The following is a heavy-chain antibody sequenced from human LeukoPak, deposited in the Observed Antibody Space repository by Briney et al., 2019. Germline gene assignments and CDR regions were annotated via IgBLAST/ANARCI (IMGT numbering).Heavy chain of an antibody. D-gene: IGHD3-10*01. J-gene: IGHJ4*02. CDR1: GFTFSSYA. V-gene: IGHV4-34*01. Sequence: GSLRLSCSASGFTFSSYAMHWVRQAPGKGLEWIGEINHSGSTNYNPSLKSRVTISVDTSKNQFSLKLSSVTAADTAVYYCARELYGSGNSWGQGTLVTVSS. CDR2: INHSGST. CDR3: ARELYGSGNS.